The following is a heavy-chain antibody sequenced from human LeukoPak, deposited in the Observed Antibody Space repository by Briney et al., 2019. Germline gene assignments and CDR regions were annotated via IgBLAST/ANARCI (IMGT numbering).Heavy chain of an antibody. D-gene: IGHD4-17*01. CDR3: ARGYGDRLDCFDP. J-gene: IGHJ5*02. V-gene: IGHV3-33*01. CDR1: GFTFNNYG. CDR2: IWYDGSNI. Sequence: GGSLRLSCAASGFTFNNYGMHWVRQAPGKGLEWVAVIWYDGSNIYYADSVKGRFTISRDNSKNTLYLRMNSLRAEDTAVYYCARGYGDRLDCFDPWGQGTLVTVSS.